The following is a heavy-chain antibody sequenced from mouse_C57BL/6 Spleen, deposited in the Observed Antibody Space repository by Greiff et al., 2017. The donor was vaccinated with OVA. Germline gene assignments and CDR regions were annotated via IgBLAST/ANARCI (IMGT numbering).Heavy chain of an antibody. Sequence: VQLQQSGPELVKPGASVKISCKASGYTFTDYYMNWVKQSHGKSLEWIGDINPNNGGTSYNQKFKGKATLTVDKSSSTAYMELRSLTSEDSAVYYCARSGDYDKGEYYYAMDYWGQGTSVTVSS. CDR2: INPNNGGT. V-gene: IGHV1-26*01. CDR3: ARSGDYDKGEYYYAMDY. CDR1: GYTFTDYY. J-gene: IGHJ4*01. D-gene: IGHD2-4*01.